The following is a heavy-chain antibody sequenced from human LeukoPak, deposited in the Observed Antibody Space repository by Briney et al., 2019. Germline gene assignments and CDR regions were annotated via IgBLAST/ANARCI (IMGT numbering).Heavy chain of an antibody. V-gene: IGHV5-51*01. CDR3: ARQRFTMRAYAGNWFDP. CDR1: GYSFTSYW. J-gene: IGHJ5*02. CDR2: FYPGDSYT. D-gene: IGHD3-10*01. Sequence: GGSLKISCKASGYSFTSYWIGWVRQMPGKGLEWVGIFYPGDSYTAYSPPFQGQVTISADKSISTAYLQWSSLKASDTAMYYCARQRFTMRAYAGNWFDPWGQGTLVTVSS.